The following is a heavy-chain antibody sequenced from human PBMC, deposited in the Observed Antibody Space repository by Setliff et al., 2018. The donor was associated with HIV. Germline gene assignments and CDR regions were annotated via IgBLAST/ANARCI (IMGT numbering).Heavy chain of an antibody. CDR2: IYYSGST. CDR3: AQLGMVDDFDY. J-gene: IGHJ4*02. CDR1: GDSVSSRSYY. Sequence: PSETLSLTCTVSGDSVSSRSYYWSWIRQPPGKGLEWIGYIYYSGSTNYNPSLKSRVTISVDTSKNHFSLKLRSVTAADTAVYYCAQLGMVDDFDYWGQGTQVTVS. D-gene: IGHD1-1*01. V-gene: IGHV4-61*03.